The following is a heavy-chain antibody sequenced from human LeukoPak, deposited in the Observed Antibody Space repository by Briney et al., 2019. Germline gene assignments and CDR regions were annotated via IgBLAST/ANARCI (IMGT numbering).Heavy chain of an antibody. V-gene: IGHV3-23*01. CDR3: AKDSYYDILTGETDY. CDR1: GFTFSSYG. J-gene: IGHJ4*02. Sequence: PGGSLRLSCAASGFTFSSYGMSWVRQAPGKGLEWVSAISGSGGSTYYADSVKGRFTISRDNSKNALYLQMNSLRAEDTAVYYCAKDSYYDILTGETDYWGQGTLVTVSS. CDR2: ISGSGGST. D-gene: IGHD3-9*01.